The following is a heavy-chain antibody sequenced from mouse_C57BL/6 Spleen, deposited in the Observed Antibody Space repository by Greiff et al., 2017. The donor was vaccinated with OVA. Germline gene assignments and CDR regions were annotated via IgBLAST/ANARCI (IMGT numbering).Heavy chain of an antibody. CDR3: ARWDGSLNAMDY. D-gene: IGHD1-1*02. CDR2: IYPSDSET. Sequence: QVQLQQPGAELVRPGSSVKLSCKASGYTFTSYWMDWVKQRPGQGLEWIGNIYPSDSETHYNQKFKDKATLTVDTSSSTAYMQLSSLTSEDSAVYYCARWDGSLNAMDYWGQGTSVTVSS. J-gene: IGHJ4*01. CDR1: GYTFTSYW. V-gene: IGHV1-61*01.